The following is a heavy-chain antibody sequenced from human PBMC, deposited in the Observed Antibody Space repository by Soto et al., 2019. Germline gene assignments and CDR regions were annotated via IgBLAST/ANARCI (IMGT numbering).Heavy chain of an antibody. CDR2: IAVGSGNT. CDR1: GFTFTSSA. Sequence: GASVKVSCKASGFTFTSSAVQWVRQARGQRLEWIGWIAVGSGNTNYAQKFQERVTITRDMSTSTAYMELSSLRSEDTAVYYSAVFKPPYYYDSSGYYYDYWGQGTLVTVSS. D-gene: IGHD3-22*01. CDR3: AVFKPPYYYDSSGYYYDY. J-gene: IGHJ4*02. V-gene: IGHV1-58*01.